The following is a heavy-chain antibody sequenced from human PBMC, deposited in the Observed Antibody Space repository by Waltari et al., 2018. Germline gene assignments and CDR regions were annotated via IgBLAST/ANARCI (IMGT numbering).Heavy chain of an antibody. V-gene: IGHV4-59*01. D-gene: IGHD1-26*01. CDR1: GGSTSTYY. CDR2: IHYSGSS. Sequence: VQLQESGPGLVKPSETLSLTCTVSGGSTSTYYWSWVRQSPGKGLEWIGYIHYSGSSVYNPSLRSRVAISLDTPINQFSLRLRSVTAADAAIYYCARADTSTSYFYYYMDVWGKGTTVTVSS. J-gene: IGHJ6*03. CDR3: ARADTSTSYFYYYMDV.